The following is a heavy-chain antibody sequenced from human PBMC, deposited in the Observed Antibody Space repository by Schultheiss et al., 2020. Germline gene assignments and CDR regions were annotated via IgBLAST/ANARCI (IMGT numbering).Heavy chain of an antibody. Sequence: SETLSLTCTVSGGSISSSSYYWGWIRQPPGKGLEWIGYIYYSGSTYYNPSLKSRVTISVDTSKNQFSLKLSSVTAADTAVYYCAREIGDSSGYHYNYWGQGTLVTVSS. CDR3: AREIGDSSGYHYNY. V-gene: IGHV4-31*03. CDR1: GGSISSSSYY. D-gene: IGHD3-22*01. J-gene: IGHJ4*02. CDR2: IYYSGST.